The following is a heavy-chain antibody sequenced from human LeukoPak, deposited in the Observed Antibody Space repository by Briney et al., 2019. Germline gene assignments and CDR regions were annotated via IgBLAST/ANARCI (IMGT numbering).Heavy chain of an antibody. J-gene: IGHJ5*01. D-gene: IGHD2-2*03. CDR2: ISAYNGNT. CDR1: GYTFTSYG. Sequence: ASVKVSCKASGYTFTSYGISWVRQAPGQGLEWMGWISAYNGNTNYAQKLQGRVTMTTDTSTSTAYMELRSLRSDDTAVFYCARGGVDIYRGRLYWFDFWGQGTLVTVSS. V-gene: IGHV1-18*01. CDR3: ARGGVDIYRGRLYWFDF.